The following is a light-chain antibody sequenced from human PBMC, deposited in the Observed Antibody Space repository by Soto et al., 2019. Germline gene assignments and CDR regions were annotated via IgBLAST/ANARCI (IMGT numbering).Light chain of an antibody. V-gene: IGLV2-14*01. CDR1: SSDVGGYNY. J-gene: IGLJ1*01. Sequence: QSALTQPASVSGSPGQSITISCTGTSSDVGGYNYVSWYQQHPGKAPTLMIYDVSNRPSGFSNRFSGSKSGNTASLTISGLQAEDEADYYCSSYTSSSTLLYVFGTGTKVTVL. CDR3: SSYTSSSTLLYV. CDR2: DVS.